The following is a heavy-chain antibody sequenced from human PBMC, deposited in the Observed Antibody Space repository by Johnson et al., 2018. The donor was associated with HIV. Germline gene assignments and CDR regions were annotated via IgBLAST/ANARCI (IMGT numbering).Heavy chain of an antibody. Sequence: QVQLVESGGGVVQPGRSLRLSCAASGFTFSSYAMPWVRQAPGKGLEWVAVISYDGSNKYYADSVKGRFTISRDNSKNTLYLQMNSLRAEDTAVYYCARASDAFDIWGQGTMVTVSS. CDR1: GFTFSSYA. J-gene: IGHJ3*02. V-gene: IGHV3-30*04. CDR3: ARASDAFDI. CDR2: ISYDGSNK.